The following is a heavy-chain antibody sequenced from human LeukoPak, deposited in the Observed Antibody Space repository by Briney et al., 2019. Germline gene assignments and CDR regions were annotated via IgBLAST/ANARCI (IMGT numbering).Heavy chain of an antibody. D-gene: IGHD3-22*01. Sequence: GGSLRLSCAASGFTFSSYSMNWVRQAPGKGLEWVSSISSSSSYIYYADSVKGRFTISRDNAKNSLYLQMNSLRAEDTAVYYCALSHNVGYYHDSSGYPVTWGQGTLVTVSS. V-gene: IGHV3-21*01. J-gene: IGHJ5*02. CDR3: ALSHNVGYYHDSSGYPVT. CDR1: GFTFSSYS. CDR2: ISSSSSYI.